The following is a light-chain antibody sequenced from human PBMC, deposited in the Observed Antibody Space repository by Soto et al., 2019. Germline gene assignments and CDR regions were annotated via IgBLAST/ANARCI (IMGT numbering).Light chain of an antibody. CDR3: QQYSSYST. CDR2: DVS. CDR1: QSISSW. V-gene: IGKV1-5*01. Sequence: DIQMTQSPSTLSASVGDRVTITCRASQSISSWLAWYQQKPGKAPKLLIYDVSSLEGGVPSRFSGSGSGTGFTLTISSLQPDDFATYYCQQYSSYSTFGQGTKVEI. J-gene: IGKJ1*01.